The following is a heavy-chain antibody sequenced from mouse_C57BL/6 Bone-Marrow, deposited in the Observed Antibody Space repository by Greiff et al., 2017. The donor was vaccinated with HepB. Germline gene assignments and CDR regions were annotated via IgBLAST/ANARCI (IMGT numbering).Heavy chain of an antibody. D-gene: IGHD2-4*01. J-gene: IGHJ3*01. CDR2: IDPSDSYT. CDR1: GYTFTSYW. V-gene: IGHV1-50*01. CDR3: ARKGIYYDYDWFAY. Sequence: QVQLQQPGAELVKPGASVKLSCKASGYTFTSYWMQWVKQRPGQGLEWIGEIDPSDSYTNYNQKFKGKATLTVDTSSSTAYMQLSSLTSEDSAVYYCARKGIYYDYDWFAYWGQGTLVTVSA.